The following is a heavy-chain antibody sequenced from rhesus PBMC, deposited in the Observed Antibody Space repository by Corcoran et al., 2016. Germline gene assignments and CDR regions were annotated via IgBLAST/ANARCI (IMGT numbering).Heavy chain of an antibody. J-gene: IGHJ3*01. CDR2: INGKRATT. D-gene: IGHD1-1*01. CDR1: VVSISSYW. CDR3: ARVVQLGGFDF. V-gene: IGHV4-80*01. Sequence: QVQLQESGPGLVKPSETLSLTCAVSVVSISSYWWTWIRQPPGKGLEWIGEINGKRATTYDKSSLKSRVNLSKDASKNRFSLKLSSVTAADTAVYFCARVVQLGGFDFWGQGLRVTVSS.